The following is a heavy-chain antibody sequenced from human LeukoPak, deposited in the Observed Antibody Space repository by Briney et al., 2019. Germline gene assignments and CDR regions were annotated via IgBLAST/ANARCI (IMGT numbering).Heavy chain of an antibody. CDR1: GFTFSSYG. CDR3: AKGYSGYDYYFDY. J-gene: IGHJ4*02. CDR2: IRYDGSNK. D-gene: IGHD5-12*01. V-gene: IGHV3-30*02. Sequence: PGGSLRLPCAASGFTFSSYGMHWVRQAPGKGLEWVAFIRYDGSNKYYADSVKGRFTISRDNSKNTLYLQMNSLRAEDTAVYYCAKGYSGYDYYFDYWGQGTLVTVSS.